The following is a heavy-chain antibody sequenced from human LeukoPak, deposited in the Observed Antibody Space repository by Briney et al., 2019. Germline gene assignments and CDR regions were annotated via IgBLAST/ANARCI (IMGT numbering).Heavy chain of an antibody. J-gene: IGHJ4*02. Sequence: RGSLRLSCTMLGFRSSSYGLYWVRQAPDKGLEWVAFTRPDKDDKYYSDSVRGRFTNSRDNPKNTLYLQMISLRFEDTALYFCANGVSEWGNLGHRGQGTLVTVSS. CDR1: GFRSSSYG. CDR3: ANGVSEWGNLGH. CDR2: TRPDKDDK. D-gene: IGHD7-27*01. V-gene: IGHV3-30*02.